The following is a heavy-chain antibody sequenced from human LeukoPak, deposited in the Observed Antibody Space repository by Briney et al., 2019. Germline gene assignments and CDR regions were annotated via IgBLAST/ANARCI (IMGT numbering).Heavy chain of an antibody. CDR2: IYYSGST. V-gene: IGHV4-31*03. CDR1: GGSISSGGYY. Sequence: PSQTLSLNCTVSGGSISSGGYYWSWIRQHPGKRLEWIGYIYYSGSTYYNPSLKSRVTISVDTSKNQFSLKLSSVTAADTAVYYCARDNRGSGSTHWGQGTLVTVSS. D-gene: IGHD3-10*01. J-gene: IGHJ4*02. CDR3: ARDNRGSGSTH.